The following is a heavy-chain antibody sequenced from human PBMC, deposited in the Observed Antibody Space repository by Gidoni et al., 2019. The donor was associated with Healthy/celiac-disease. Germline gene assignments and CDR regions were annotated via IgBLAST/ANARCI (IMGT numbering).Heavy chain of an antibody. CDR1: GGSISRGGYY. V-gene: IGHV4-31*03. CDR2: IYYSGST. D-gene: IGHD3-22*01. J-gene: IGHJ5*02. Sequence: QVQLQESGPGLVKPSQTLSLPCTVSGGSISRGGYYWSWIRQHPGKGLEWIGYIYYSGSTYYNPSLKSRVTISVDTSKNQFSLKLSSVTAADTAVYYCARDPVYYYDSSGYYRVDSRFDPWGQGTLVTVSS. CDR3: ARDPVYYYDSSGYYRVDSRFDP.